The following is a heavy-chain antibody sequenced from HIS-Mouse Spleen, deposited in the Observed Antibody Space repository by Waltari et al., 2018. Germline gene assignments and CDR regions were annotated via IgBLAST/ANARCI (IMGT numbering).Heavy chain of an antibody. D-gene: IGHD5-12*01. Sequence: VQLVESGGGVVQPGRSLRLSCAASGFTFSSYAMHWVRQAPGKGLEWVAVISYDGSNKYYADSVKGRFTISRDNSKNTLYLQMNSLRAEDTAVYYCARRYSGYDLGYWGQGTLVTVSS. CDR3: ARRYSGYDLGY. CDR1: GFTFSSYA. J-gene: IGHJ4*02. V-gene: IGHV3-30*04. CDR2: ISYDGSNK.